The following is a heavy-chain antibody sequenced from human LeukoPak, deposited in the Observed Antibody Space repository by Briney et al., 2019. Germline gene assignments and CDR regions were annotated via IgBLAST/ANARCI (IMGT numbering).Heavy chain of an antibody. V-gene: IGHV4-59*08. CDR2: IYYSGST. CDR1: GGSISSYY. CDR3: ARRLGDY. Sequence: SETLSLTCTVSGGSISSYYWSWIRQPPGKELEWIGYIYYSGSTNYNPSLKSRVTISVDTSKNQFSLKLSSVTAADTAVYYCARRLGDYWGQGTLVTVSS. D-gene: IGHD3-16*01. J-gene: IGHJ4*02.